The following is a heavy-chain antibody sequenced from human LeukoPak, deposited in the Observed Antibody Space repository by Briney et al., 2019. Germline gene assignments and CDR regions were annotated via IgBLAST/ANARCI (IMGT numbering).Heavy chain of an antibody. CDR3: ARIPVVVTASHVRTFDY. J-gene: IGHJ4*02. CDR1: GGSFNGYY. D-gene: IGHD2-21*02. V-gene: IGHV4-34*01. Sequence: SETLSLTCAVYGGSFNGYYWSWIRQPPGKGLEWIGEINHSGSTNYNPSLKSRVTISVDTSKNQFSLKLSSVTAADTAVYYCARIPVVVTASHVRTFDYWGQGTLVTVSS. CDR2: INHSGST.